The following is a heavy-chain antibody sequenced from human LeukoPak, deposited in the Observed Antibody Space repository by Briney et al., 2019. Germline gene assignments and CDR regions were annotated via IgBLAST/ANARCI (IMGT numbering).Heavy chain of an antibody. CDR3: ARDMISYGYDY. J-gene: IGHJ4*02. CDR1: GYTLTSYY. Sequence: ASVKVSCKASGYTLTSYYMHWVRQAPGQGLEWMGIINPSGGSTSYAQKFQGRVTMTRDTSTSTVYMELSSLRPEDTAVYYCARDMISYGYDYWGQGTLVTVSS. CDR2: INPSGGST. V-gene: IGHV1-46*01. D-gene: IGHD5-18*01.